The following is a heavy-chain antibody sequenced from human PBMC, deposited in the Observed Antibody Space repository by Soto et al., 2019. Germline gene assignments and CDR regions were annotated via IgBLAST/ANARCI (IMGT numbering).Heavy chain of an antibody. Sequence: GSLRLSCAASGFTFDTYAISWVRQAPGRGLEWVSAISGSGATTYYADAVKDRFTISRDNSKNTLYLHIGSLRVDDTAIYYCATGTASYYFDSWGQGAPVTVSS. CDR2: ISGSGATT. CDR1: GFTFDTYA. J-gene: IGHJ4*02. CDR3: ATGTASYYFDS. V-gene: IGHV3-23*01.